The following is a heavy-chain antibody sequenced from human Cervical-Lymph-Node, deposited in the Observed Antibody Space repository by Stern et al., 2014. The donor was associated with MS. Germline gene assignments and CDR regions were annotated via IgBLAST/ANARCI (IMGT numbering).Heavy chain of an antibody. Sequence: VQLEESGAEVKKPGSSVKVSCTASGGTFSSYAISWLRQAPGQGHEWMGVIIPLFGTPKYAQKFQVRVTITADQSTNTAYLELSSLRSEDTAVYYCGVSGYDYLRWFDPWGQGTLVTVSS. D-gene: IGHD5-12*01. V-gene: IGHV1-69*01. CDR1: GGTFSSYA. CDR3: GVSGYDYLRWFDP. CDR2: IIPLFGTP. J-gene: IGHJ5*02.